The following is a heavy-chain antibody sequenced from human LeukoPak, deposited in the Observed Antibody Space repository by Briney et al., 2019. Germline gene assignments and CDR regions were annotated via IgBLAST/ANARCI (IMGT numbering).Heavy chain of an antibody. CDR2: MNPNSGNT. J-gene: IGHJ4*02. CDR1: GYTFTGYY. CDR3: ARGQVRDKGDY. Sequence: ASVKVSCKASGYTFTGYYMHWVRQAPGQGLEWMGWMNPNSGNTGYAQKFQGRVTMTRNTSISTAYMELSSLRSEDTAVYYCARGQVRDKGDYWGQGTLVTVSS. V-gene: IGHV1-8*02. D-gene: IGHD2-15*01.